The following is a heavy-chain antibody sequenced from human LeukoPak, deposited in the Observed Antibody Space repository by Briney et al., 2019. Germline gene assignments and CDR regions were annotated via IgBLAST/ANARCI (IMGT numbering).Heavy chain of an antibody. CDR2: ISGSGGST. D-gene: IGHD5-18*01. J-gene: IGHJ5*01. CDR3: AKHQQLWPTYNWFDS. Sequence: PGGSLRLSCAASGFTFSSYAMSWVRQAPGKGLEWVSAISGSGGSTYYADSVKGRFTISRDNSKNTLYLQMNSLRAEDTAVYYCAKHQQLWPTYNWFDSWGQGTLVTVSS. V-gene: IGHV3-23*01. CDR1: GFTFSSYA.